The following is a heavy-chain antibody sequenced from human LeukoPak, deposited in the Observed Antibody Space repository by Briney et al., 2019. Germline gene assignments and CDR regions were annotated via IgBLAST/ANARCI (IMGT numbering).Heavy chain of an antibody. CDR2: INPNSGGI. CDR3: AREGIWQWLDYLDY. J-gene: IGHJ4*02. D-gene: IGHD6-19*01. CDR1: GYTFTGYY. V-gene: IGHV1-2*02. Sequence: GASVKVSCKASGYTFTGYYMHWVRQAPGQGLEWMGWINPNSGGINYAQKFQGRVTMTRDTSISTAYMELSRLRSDDTAVYYCAREGIWQWLDYLDYWGQGTLVTVSS.